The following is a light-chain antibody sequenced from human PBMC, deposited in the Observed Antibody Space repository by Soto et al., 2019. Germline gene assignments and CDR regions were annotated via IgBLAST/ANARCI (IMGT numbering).Light chain of an antibody. V-gene: IGLV1-51*02. CDR3: GTWDSSLSAYV. CDR1: SSNIGNNY. Sequence: QSVLTQPPSVSAAPGQKVTISCSGSSSNIGNNYVSWYQQLPGTAPKLLIYENNKRPSGIPDRSSGSKSGTSATLGITGLQTGDEADYYCGTWDSSLSAYVFGTGTKAPS. CDR2: ENN. J-gene: IGLJ1*01.